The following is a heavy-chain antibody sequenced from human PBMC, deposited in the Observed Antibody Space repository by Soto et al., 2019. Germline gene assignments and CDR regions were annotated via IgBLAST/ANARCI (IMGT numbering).Heavy chain of an antibody. CDR1: GYTFTGHY. V-gene: IGHV1-2*02. CDR3: GRSGRLHYFDY. D-gene: IGHD2-21*01. CDR2: INLNSGGT. J-gene: IGHJ4*02. Sequence: ASVKVSCKASGYTFTGHYMHWVRQAPGQGLEWMGWINLNSGGTNYAQKFQGRVTMTRDTSITTAYMEVNRLTSDDTAVYYCGRSGRLHYFDYCGQGTLVTVSS.